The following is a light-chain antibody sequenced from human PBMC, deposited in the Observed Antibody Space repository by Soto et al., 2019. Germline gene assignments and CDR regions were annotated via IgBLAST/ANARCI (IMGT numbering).Light chain of an antibody. CDR1: SSDVGGYDY. CDR3: TSYTSSSTQV. CDR2: EVA. V-gene: IGLV2-14*01. J-gene: IGLJ1*01. Sequence: QSALTQPASVSGSPGQSITISCTGTSSDVGGYDYVSWYQQHPGTAPRLIIFEVANRPSGVSNRFSGSKSGNTASLTISGLQAEDEADYCCTSYTSSSTQVFGTGTKVT.